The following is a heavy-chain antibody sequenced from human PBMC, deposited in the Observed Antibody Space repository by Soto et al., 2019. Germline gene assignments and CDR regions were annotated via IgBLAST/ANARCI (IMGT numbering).Heavy chain of an antibody. CDR2: INHSGST. J-gene: IGHJ6*02. CDR1: GGYFSGYY. CDR3: ARENWNAYYYGIDV. V-gene: IGHV4-34*01. Sequence: SETLSLTCGVYGGYFSGYYWSWIRQPPGKGLEWIGEINHSGSTNYNPSLKSRVTVSVDTSKNQFSLKLSSVTAADTAVYYCARENWNAYYYGIDVWGQGTTVTVSS. D-gene: IGHD1-1*01.